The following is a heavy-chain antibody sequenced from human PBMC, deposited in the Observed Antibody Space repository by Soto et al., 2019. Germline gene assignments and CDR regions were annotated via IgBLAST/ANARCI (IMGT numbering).Heavy chain of an antibody. CDR3: ATLKSDLGLSGNYFNYFDY. D-gene: IGHD3-10*01. J-gene: IGHJ4*02. CDR2: FDPEDADT. Sequence: PSVKVSCKVSGYTLTELSMHWVRQAPGKGLEWMGGFDPEDADTIYAQKFQGRVTMTEDTSTDTAYMELSNLRSEDTAVYYCATLKSDLGLSGNYFNYFDYWGQVTLVT. CDR1: GYTLTELS. V-gene: IGHV1-24*01.